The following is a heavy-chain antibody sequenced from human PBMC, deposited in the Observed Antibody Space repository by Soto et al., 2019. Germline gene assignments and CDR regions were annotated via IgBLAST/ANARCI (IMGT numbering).Heavy chain of an antibody. CDR2: IRSKAYGGTT. CDR1: GFTFGDYA. CDR3: TRLYGSGSYDY. D-gene: IGHD3-10*01. J-gene: IGHJ4*02. Sequence: GESLKISCTASGFTFGDYAMSWFRQAPGKGLEWVGFIRSKAYGGTTEYAASVKGRFTISRDDSKSIAYLQMNSLKTEDTAVYYCTRLYGSGSYDYWGQGTLVTVSS. V-gene: IGHV3-49*03.